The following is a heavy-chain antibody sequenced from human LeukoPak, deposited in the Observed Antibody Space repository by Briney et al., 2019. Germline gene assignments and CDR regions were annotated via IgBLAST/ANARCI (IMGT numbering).Heavy chain of an antibody. CDR2: ISGGGGIT. D-gene: IGHD2-21*02. V-gene: IGHV3-23*01. J-gene: IGHJ4*02. Sequence: GGSLRLSCAASGFNFANHAMSWVRQTAGKGLEWVSTISGGGGITYYADSVKGRFTISRDNSKDTLFLQMHSLRPGDTAVYYCVREDTPATANYWGQGTLVTISS. CDR3: VREDTPATANY. CDR1: GFNFANHA.